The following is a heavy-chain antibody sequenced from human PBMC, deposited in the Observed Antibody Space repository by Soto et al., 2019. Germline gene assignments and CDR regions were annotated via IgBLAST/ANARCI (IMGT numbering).Heavy chain of an antibody. V-gene: IGHV3-66*01. CDR1: GFTVTSNY. CDR2: IFSGGAT. J-gene: IGHJ6*02. Sequence: EGQLVQSGGGLVQPGRSLRLSCAASGFTVTSNYMTWVRQAPGKGLEWVSVIFSGGATYYADSMRARFTTSRDHSKNTLYLEMKSLRVEDTAVYYCAREPSLGVWGQGTTVTVSS. CDR3: AREPSLGV.